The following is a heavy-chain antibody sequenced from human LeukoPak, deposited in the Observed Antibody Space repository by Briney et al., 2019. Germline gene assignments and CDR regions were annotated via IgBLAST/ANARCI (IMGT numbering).Heavy chain of an antibody. CDR1: GFTFSSYS. V-gene: IGHV3-48*01. CDR3: ARFVVGDFWSGWGYYYYMDV. CDR2: ISSSSSTI. J-gene: IGHJ6*03. D-gene: IGHD3-3*01. Sequence: GGSLRLSCAASGFTFSSYSMNWVRQAPGKGLEWVSCISSSSSTIYYADSVKGRFTISRDNAKNSLYLQMNSLRAEDTAVYYCARFVVGDFWSGWGYYYYMDVWGKGTTVTVSS.